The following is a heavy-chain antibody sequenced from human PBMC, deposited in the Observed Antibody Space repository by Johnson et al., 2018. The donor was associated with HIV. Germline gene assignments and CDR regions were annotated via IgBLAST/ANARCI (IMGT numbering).Heavy chain of an antibody. Sequence: VQLVESGGGLVQPGRSLRLSCAASGFTFDDYAMHWVRQAPGKGLEWVSGISWNSGSIGYADSVNGRFTISRDNAKNSLYLQMNSLRAEDTALYYCARGLVDGGERQWLDPYDAFDIWGQGTMVTVSS. CDR2: ISWNSGSI. J-gene: IGHJ3*02. D-gene: IGHD6-19*01. CDR1: GFTFDDYA. CDR3: ARGLVDGGERQWLDPYDAFDI. V-gene: IGHV3-9*01.